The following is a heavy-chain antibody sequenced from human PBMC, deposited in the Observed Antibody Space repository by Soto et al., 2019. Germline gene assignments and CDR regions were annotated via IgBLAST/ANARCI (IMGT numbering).Heavy chain of an antibody. D-gene: IGHD6-13*01. Sequence: WGTLRLSCAASGFTFRSYSMNWVRQPPGKGLEWVSYISISSRTIYYADSVKGRFTISRDDAKNSLYLQMNSLRDEDTSVYYCARDNGIAGSFDPWGQGTLVTVS. J-gene: IGHJ5*02. CDR2: ISISSRTI. CDR1: GFTFRSYS. V-gene: IGHV3-48*02. CDR3: ARDNGIAGSFDP.